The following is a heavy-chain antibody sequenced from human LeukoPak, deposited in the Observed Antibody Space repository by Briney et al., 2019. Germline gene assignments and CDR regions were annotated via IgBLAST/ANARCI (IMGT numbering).Heavy chain of an antibody. J-gene: IGHJ4*02. D-gene: IGHD2-2*01. CDR1: GGSFSGYY. CDR2: INHSVST. CDR3: AREGCSSTSCYRLGY. Sequence: SETLSLTCAVYGGSFSGYYWSWIRQPPGKGLEWIGEINHSVSTNYNPSPKSRVTRSVDSSKNQFSLKLSSVTAADTAVYYCAREGCSSTSCYRLGYWGQGTLVTVSS. V-gene: IGHV4-34*01.